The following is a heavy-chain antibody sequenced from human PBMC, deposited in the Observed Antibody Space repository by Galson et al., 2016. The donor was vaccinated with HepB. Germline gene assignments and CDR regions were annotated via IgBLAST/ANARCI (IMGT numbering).Heavy chain of an antibody. J-gene: IGHJ6*03. CDR3: ARDAGAGGTSDYYMDV. Sequence: SLRLSCAASGFTFSSYAMNWVRQAPGKGLEWVSYISDSGSTYYADSVKGRFTISRDHTRSTVYLQMNNLRAEDTAIYYCARDAGAGGTSDYYMDVWGTGTTVTVSS. CDR2: ISDSGST. CDR1: GFTFSSYA. V-gene: IGHV3-23*01. D-gene: IGHD2-8*02.